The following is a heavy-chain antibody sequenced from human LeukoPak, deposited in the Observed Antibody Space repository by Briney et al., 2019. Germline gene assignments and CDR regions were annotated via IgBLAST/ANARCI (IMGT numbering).Heavy chain of an antibody. V-gene: IGHV3-30-3*01. CDR3: ARGYSSGWHFDY. Sequence: GGSLRLSCAASGFTFSGYAMHWVRQAPGKGLEWVAVISYDGSNYYHTDSVKGRFTISRDNSKNTLYLQMNSLRAEDTAVYYCARGYSSGWHFDYWGQGTLVTVSS. CDR1: GFTFSGYA. CDR2: ISYDGSNY. J-gene: IGHJ4*02. D-gene: IGHD6-19*01.